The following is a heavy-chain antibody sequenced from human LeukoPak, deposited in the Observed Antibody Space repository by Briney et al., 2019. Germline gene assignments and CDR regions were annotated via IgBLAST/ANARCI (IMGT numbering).Heavy chain of an antibody. V-gene: IGHV3-21*01. D-gene: IGHD3-22*01. CDR1: GFTFSNYN. CDR3: AKGTRITMIVVAHGGLGY. Sequence: PGGSLRLSCAASGFTFSNYNINWVRQAPGKGLEWVSSITSTSSYIYYADSVKGRFTISRDNSKNTLYLQMNSLRAEDTAVYYCAKGTRITMIVVAHGGLGYWGQGTLVTVSS. J-gene: IGHJ4*02. CDR2: ITSTSSYI.